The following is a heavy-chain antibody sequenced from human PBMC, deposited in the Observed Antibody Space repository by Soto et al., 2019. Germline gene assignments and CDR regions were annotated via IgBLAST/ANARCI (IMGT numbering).Heavy chain of an antibody. CDR2: IYPGDSDT. J-gene: IGHJ6*03. Sequence: PGESLKISCKGSGYSFTSYWIGWVRQMPGKGLEWMGIIYPGDSDTRYSPSFQGQVTISADKSISTAYLQWSSLKASDTAMYYCARQTNDQWYYYYMDVWGKGTTVTVSS. D-gene: IGHD1-1*01. CDR1: GYSFTSYW. CDR3: ARQTNDQWYYYYMDV. V-gene: IGHV5-51*01.